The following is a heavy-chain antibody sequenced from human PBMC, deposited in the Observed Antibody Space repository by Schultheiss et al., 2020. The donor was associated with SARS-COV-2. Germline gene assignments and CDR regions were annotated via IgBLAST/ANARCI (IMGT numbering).Heavy chain of an antibody. CDR3: TRPGATNDY. CDR1: GFTFSNAW. CDR2: IRSKANSYAT. J-gene: IGHJ4*02. V-gene: IGHV3-73*01. Sequence: GGSLRLSCAASGFTFSNAWMNWVRQAPGKGLEWVGRIRSKANSYATAYAASVKGRFTISRDDSKNTAYLQMNSLKTEDTAVYYCTRPGATNDYWGQGTLVTVSS. D-gene: IGHD1-26*01.